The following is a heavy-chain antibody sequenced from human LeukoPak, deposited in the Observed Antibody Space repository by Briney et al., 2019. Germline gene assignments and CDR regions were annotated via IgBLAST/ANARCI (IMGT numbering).Heavy chain of an antibody. V-gene: IGHV2-5*02. CDR3: AHSTYGDSHLNS. CDR1: GFSLSTSGVG. J-gene: IGHJ4*02. D-gene: IGHD4-17*01. CDR2: IYWDDDK. Sequence: SGPTLVKPTQTLTLTCTFSGFSLSTSGVGVGWIRQPPGKALEWLPLIYWDDDKRYSPSLKSGLTVTQDTSKNQVVLTMPNMDPVDTATYYCAHSTYGDSHLNSWGQGTLVTVSS.